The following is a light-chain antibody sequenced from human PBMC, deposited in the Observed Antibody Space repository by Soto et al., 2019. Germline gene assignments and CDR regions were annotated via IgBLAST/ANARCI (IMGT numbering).Light chain of an antibody. CDR2: AAS. V-gene: IGKV1-5*03. CDR3: QQNNGHSWT. CDR1: QSVTSW. J-gene: IGKJ1*01. Sequence: DMMIIETGSTVSAYPRDRVTINCRASQSVTSWLAWYQQKPEDAPILLIGAASRSASGVPSRFGGRGSGTEFTLTISSLSPDDVATYCCQQNNGHSWTFGQGTKVDI.